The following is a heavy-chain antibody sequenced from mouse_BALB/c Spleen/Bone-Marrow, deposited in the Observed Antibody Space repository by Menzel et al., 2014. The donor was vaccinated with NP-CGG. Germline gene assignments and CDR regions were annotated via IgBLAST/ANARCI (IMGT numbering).Heavy chain of an antibody. J-gene: IGHJ4*01. CDR1: GYTFTDHA. Sequence: VQVVESGAKLVRPGVSVKISCKGSGYTFTDHAIHWVKRSHAKSLEWIGVISGYYGDAIYNQKFKGKATMPVDKSSSTAYMELARLTSEDSAIYYCARSGKVRNAMDYWGQGTSVTVSS. D-gene: IGHD2-14*01. CDR2: ISGYYGDA. CDR3: ARSGKVRNAMDY. V-gene: IGHV1S137*01.